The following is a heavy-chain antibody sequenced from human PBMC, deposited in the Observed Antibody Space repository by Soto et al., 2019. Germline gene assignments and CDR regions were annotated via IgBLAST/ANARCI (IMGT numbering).Heavy chain of an antibody. V-gene: IGHV3-30*18. CDR3: AKDQQYCSSTSCYLVLSSVPVNERSPLRD. D-gene: IGHD2-2*01. J-gene: IGHJ4*02. CDR1: GFTFSSYG. CDR2: ISYDGSNK. Sequence: GGSLRLSCAASGFTFSSYGMHWVRQAPGKGLEWVAVISYDGSNKYYADSVKGRFTISRDNSKNTLYLQMNSLRAEDTAVYYCAKDQQYCSSTSCYLVLSSVPVNERSPLRDWGQGTLVTVSS.